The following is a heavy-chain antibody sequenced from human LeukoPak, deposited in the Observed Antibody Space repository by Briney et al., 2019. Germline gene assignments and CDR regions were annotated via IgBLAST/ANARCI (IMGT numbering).Heavy chain of an antibody. CDR1: GFTFSSYA. CDR3: ARDQSSSSDYYYGMDV. J-gene: IGHJ6*02. V-gene: IGHV3-30-3*01. D-gene: IGHD6-6*01. CDR2: ISYDGSNK. Sequence: GGSLRLSCAASGFTFSSYAMHWVRQAPGKGLEWVAVISYDGSNKYYADSVKGRFTISRDNSKNTLYLQMNSLRAEETAVYYCARDQSSSSDYYYGMDVWGQGTTVTVSS.